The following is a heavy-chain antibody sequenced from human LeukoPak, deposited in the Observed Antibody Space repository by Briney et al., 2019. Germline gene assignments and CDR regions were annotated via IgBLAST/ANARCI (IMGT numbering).Heavy chain of an antibody. J-gene: IGHJ4*02. CDR2: ISSSGSTI. Sequence: GGSLRLSCAASGFTFSDYYMSWIRQAPGKGLEWVSYISSSGSTIYCADSVKGRFTISRDNAKNSLYLQMNSLRAEDTAVYYCARDPRGNYYDSSGYYEYWGQGTLVTVSS. V-gene: IGHV3-11*04. CDR3: ARDPRGNYYDSSGYYEY. D-gene: IGHD3-22*01. CDR1: GFTFSDYY.